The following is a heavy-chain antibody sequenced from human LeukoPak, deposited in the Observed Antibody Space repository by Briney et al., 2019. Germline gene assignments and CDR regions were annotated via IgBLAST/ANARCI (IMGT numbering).Heavy chain of an antibody. CDR2: ISSSSSYI. D-gene: IGHD4-17*01. V-gene: IGHV3-21*01. Sequence: GGSLRPSCAASGFTFNSYSMNWVRQAPGKGLEWVSSISSSSSYIYYADSVKGRFTISRDNAKHSLYLQMNSLRAEDTAVYYCARSGDYLGDYYYYYYMDVWGKGTTVTVSS. CDR1: GFTFNSYS. CDR3: ARSGDYLGDYYYYYYMDV. J-gene: IGHJ6*03.